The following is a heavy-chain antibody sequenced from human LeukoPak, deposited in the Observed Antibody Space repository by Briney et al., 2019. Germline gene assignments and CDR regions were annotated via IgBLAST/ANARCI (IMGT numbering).Heavy chain of an antibody. CDR1: RFSLSTSGMR. CDR2: IDWDDDK. Sequence: SGPTLVNPTQTLTLTCTLSRFSLSTSGMRVSWIRQPPGKALEWLARIDWDDDKYYSTSLKTRLTISKDTSKNQVVLTMTNMDPVDTATYYCARTSRYYGMDVWGQGTTVTVSS. V-gene: IGHV2-70*04. CDR3: ARTSRYYGMDV. J-gene: IGHJ6*02.